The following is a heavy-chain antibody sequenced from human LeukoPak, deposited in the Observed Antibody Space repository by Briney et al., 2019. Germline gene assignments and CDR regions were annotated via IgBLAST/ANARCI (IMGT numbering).Heavy chain of an antibody. J-gene: IGHJ3*02. CDR3: ARNGLEREDAFDI. CDR1: GGSFSGHY. CDR2: INHSGST. Sequence: SETLSLTCAVYGGSFSGHYWSWMRQPPGKGLEGIGEINHSGSTNYNPSLKSRVTISVDTSKNQFCLKLSSVTAADTAVYYCARNGLEREDAFDIWGQGTMVTVSS. D-gene: IGHD1-1*01. V-gene: IGHV4-34*01.